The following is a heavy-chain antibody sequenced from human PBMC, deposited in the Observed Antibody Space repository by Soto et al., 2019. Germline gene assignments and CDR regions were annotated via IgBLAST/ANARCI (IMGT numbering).Heavy chain of an antibody. Sequence: GSLRLSCAASGFTFSSYGMHWVRQAPGKGLEWVAVIWYDGSNKYYADSVKGRFTISRDNSKNTLYLQMNSLRAEDTAVYYCTREVSKYSGYDFDYWGQGTLVTVSS. CDR1: GFTFSSYG. D-gene: IGHD5-12*01. CDR2: IWYDGSNK. V-gene: IGHV3-33*01. J-gene: IGHJ4*02. CDR3: TREVSKYSGYDFDY.